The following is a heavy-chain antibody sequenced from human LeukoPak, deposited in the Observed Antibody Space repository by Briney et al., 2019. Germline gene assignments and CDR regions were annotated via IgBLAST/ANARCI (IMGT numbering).Heavy chain of an antibody. V-gene: IGHV5-51*01. D-gene: IGHD3-10*01. CDR1: GYCFTSYW. CDR2: IYPGDSDT. Sequence: GESLKISCKGSGYCFTSYWIGWVRQMPGKGLEWMGLIYPGDSDTRYSPSFQGQVTISADKSISTAYLQWSSLKASDTAMYYCARLETLLWFGELLWSWFDPWGQGTLVTVSS. J-gene: IGHJ5*02. CDR3: ARLETLLWFGELLWSWFDP.